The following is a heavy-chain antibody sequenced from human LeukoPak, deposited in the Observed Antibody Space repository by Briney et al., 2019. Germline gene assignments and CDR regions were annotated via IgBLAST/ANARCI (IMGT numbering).Heavy chain of an antibody. CDR3: ITDVPGGSYPFDY. CDR1: GFTFYNAW. V-gene: IGHV3-15*01. D-gene: IGHD1-26*01. Sequence: GGSLRLSCAASGFTFYNAWMSWVRQAPGKGLEWVGRIKSKPDGETTDYAAPVKGRFTISRDDSKNTLYLQMNSLKTEDTAVYYCITDVPGGSYPFDYWGQGTLVTVSS. CDR2: IKSKPDGETT. J-gene: IGHJ4*02.